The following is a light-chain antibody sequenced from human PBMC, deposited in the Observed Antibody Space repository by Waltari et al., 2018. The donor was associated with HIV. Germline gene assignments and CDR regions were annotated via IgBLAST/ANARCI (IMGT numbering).Light chain of an antibody. J-gene: IGLJ1*01. V-gene: IGLV1-44*01. CDR2: NTD. CDR1: SSNVGRTT. CDR3: AVWDDSLNAYV. Sequence: QSVLTQPPSSSGTPGQRLTISCSGSSSNVGRTTVNWYQHLPGAAPNLLIRNTDERPSGVPDRFSGSKSGTSASLAISGLQSEDEADYYCAVWDDSLNAYVFGTGTTVTVL.